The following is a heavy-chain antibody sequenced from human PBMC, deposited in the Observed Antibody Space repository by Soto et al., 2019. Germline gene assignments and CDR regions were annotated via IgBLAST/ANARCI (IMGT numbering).Heavy chain of an antibody. J-gene: IGHJ4*02. V-gene: IGHV1-69*06. D-gene: IGHD2-8*02. Sequence: QVQLVQSGAEVKRPESSMKVSCKPSGGTFNNYAINWVRQAPGQGLEWMGAIIPISGTTKYAQKFQGRVKITADKSTSTVYMDLISLRSEDTAVYYCARWGGLSCSGAVCFKKPFDYWGQGTLVTVSS. CDR1: GGTFNNYA. CDR2: IIPISGTT. CDR3: ARWGGLSCSGAVCFKKPFDY.